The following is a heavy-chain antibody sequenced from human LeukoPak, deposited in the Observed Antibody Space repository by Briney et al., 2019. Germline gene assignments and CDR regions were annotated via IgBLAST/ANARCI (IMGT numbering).Heavy chain of an antibody. CDR3: ARVSWPGRGSRFDP. D-gene: IGHD3-16*01. CDR2: IYYSVNT. Sequence: SETLSLTCTVSGASISSYYWSWIRQPPGKGLEWIGSIYYSVNTNYNPSLKSRVTISVDTSRNQFSLRLSSVTAADTAVYYCARVSWPGRGSRFDPWGQGTLVTVSS. J-gene: IGHJ5*02. V-gene: IGHV4-59*01. CDR1: GASISSYY.